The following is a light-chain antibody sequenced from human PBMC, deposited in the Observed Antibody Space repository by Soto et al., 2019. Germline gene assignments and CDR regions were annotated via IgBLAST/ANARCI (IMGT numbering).Light chain of an antibody. CDR3: LQHNTYPLS. J-gene: IGKJ4*01. CDR1: QAISHY. CDR2: GAS. V-gene: IGKV1-17*03. Sequence: DIQMTQSPSATSASVGDRVTITCRASQAISHYLAWFHQRPGKVPKRLIYGASTLQSGVPSRFSGSGSGTEFTLTISSLQPEDFGTYYCLQHNTYPLSFGGGTKVDIK.